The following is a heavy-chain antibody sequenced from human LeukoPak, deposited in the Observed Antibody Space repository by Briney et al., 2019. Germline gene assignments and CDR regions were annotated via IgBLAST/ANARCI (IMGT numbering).Heavy chain of an antibody. V-gene: IGHV3-30-3*01. D-gene: IGHD6-19*01. Sequence: PGGSLRLSCAASGFTFSSYAMHWVRQAPGKGLEWVAVISYDGSNKYYADSVKGRFTISRDNSKNTLYLQMNSLRAEDTAVYYCARMPPQWLVTFFFDYWGQGTLVTVSS. CDR2: ISYDGSNK. CDR3: ARMPPQWLVTFFFDY. CDR1: GFTFSSYA. J-gene: IGHJ4*02.